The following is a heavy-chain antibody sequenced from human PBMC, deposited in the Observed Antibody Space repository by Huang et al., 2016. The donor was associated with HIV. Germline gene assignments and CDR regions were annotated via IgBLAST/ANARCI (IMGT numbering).Heavy chain of an antibody. D-gene: IGHD1-26*01. CDR3: ARHKGSSPFYFDY. Sequence: QLQLQESGPGLVKPSETLSLTCTVSGGSISSSSYYLGWIRQPPGKGLEWIGSIYYSGCTYSNPSLKSRVTISVDTSKNQFSLKLSSVTAADTAVYYCARHKGSSPFYFDYWGQGTLVTVSS. J-gene: IGHJ4*02. CDR1: GGSISSSSYY. CDR2: IYYSGCT. V-gene: IGHV4-39*01.